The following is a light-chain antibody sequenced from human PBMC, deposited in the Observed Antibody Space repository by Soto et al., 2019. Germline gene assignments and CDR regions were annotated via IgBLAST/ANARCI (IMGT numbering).Light chain of an antibody. CDR3: MLTYNGPWV. CDR1: TGAVTSGHY. Sequence: QAVVTQEPSLTVSQGGTVTLTGGSSTGAVTSGHYAYWFQRKPGQAPRALIFHTTNTHSWTPARFSGSLLGGRAALTLSGAQPEDEADYYCMLTYNGPWVFGGGTKLTVL. V-gene: IGLV7-46*01. CDR2: HTT. J-gene: IGLJ3*02.